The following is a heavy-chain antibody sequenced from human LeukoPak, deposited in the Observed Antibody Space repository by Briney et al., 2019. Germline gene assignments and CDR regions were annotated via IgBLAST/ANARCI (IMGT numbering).Heavy chain of an antibody. Sequence: AGGSLRLSCATSGFTFSSCAMTWVRQAPGKGLEWVSTLNNRGDDTYYADSVKGRFTISRDNAKNSLYLQMNSLRAEDTAVYYCASYYYGSGIGFDYWGQGTLVTVSS. CDR2: LNNRGDDT. J-gene: IGHJ4*02. D-gene: IGHD3-10*01. V-gene: IGHV3-23*01. CDR1: GFTFSSCA. CDR3: ASYYYGSGIGFDY.